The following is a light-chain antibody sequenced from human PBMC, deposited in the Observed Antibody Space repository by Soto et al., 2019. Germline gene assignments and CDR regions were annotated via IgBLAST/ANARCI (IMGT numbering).Light chain of an antibody. CDR1: QGISSY. Sequence: IQLTQSPSSLSASVGDRVTITCRANQGISSYLGWYQQKPGKAPKLLIYDAATLQSCVPSRFSGSGSGTDFTLTITSLQPEDCATYYCQQLKRYPLTFGGGTKVEIK. CDR3: QQLKRYPLT. CDR2: DAA. J-gene: IGKJ4*01. V-gene: IGKV1-9*01.